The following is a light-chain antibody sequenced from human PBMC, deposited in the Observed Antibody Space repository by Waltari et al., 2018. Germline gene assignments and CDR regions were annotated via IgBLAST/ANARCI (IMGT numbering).Light chain of an antibody. CDR1: QNIVGW. CDR3: LQYYSYPWT. J-gene: IGKJ1*01. Sequence: DIQVTQSPSTLSVSAGDRVTITCRASQNIVGWLAWYQQKPGQAPRLLIYKASYLESGVPSRFSSSASGTAFTLTISSLQADDFATYYCLQYYSYPWTFGQGTTVEIK. CDR2: KAS. V-gene: IGKV1-5*03.